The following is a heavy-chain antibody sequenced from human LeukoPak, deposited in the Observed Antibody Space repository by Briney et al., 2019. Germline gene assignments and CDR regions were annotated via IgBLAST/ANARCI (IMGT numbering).Heavy chain of an antibody. CDR3: AKGKRLELRGRWFDP. D-gene: IGHD1-7*01. J-gene: IGHJ5*02. Sequence: SETLSLTCAVYGGSFSGYYWSWIRQPPGKGLEWIGEINHSGSTNYNPSLKSRVTISVDTSKNQFSLMLSSVTAADTAVYYCAKGKRLELRGRWFDPWGQGTLVTVSP. CDR1: GGSFSGYY. CDR2: INHSGST. V-gene: IGHV4-34*01.